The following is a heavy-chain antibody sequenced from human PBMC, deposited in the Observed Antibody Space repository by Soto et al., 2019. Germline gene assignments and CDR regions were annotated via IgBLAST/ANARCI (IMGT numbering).Heavy chain of an antibody. V-gene: IGHV2-5*01. D-gene: IGHD3-22*01. CDR3: AHGITYYYDSSLQGDDLKPTYYFDY. CDR2: IYWNDDK. CDR1: GFSLSTSGVG. J-gene: IGHJ4*02. Sequence: SGPTLVKPTQTLTLTCTFSGFSLSTSGVGVGWIRQPPGKALEWLALIYWNDDKRYSPSLKSRLTITKDTSKNQVVLTMTNMDPVDTATYYCAHGITYYYDSSLQGDDLKPTYYFDYWGQGTLVTVSS.